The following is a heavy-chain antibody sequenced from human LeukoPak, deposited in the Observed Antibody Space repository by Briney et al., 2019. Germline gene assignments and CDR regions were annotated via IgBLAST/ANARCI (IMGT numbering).Heavy chain of an antibody. Sequence: ASVKVSCKPSGYTFTSYAMHWVRQAPGQRREWMGWINAGNGNTKYSQKFQGRVTITRHTSASTAYMELSSLRSEDTAVYYCARDHCSGGSCYDDAFDIWGQGTMVTVSS. CDR3: ARDHCSGGSCYDDAFDI. V-gene: IGHV1-3*01. CDR2: INAGNGNT. CDR1: GYTFTSYA. J-gene: IGHJ3*02. D-gene: IGHD2-15*01.